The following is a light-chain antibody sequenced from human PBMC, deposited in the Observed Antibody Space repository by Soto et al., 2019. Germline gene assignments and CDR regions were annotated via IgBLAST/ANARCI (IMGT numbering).Light chain of an antibody. CDR2: QDS. J-gene: IGLJ2*01. V-gene: IGLV3-1*01. Sequence: SYERTQPPSVSVSPGQTASITCYGDKLGNKYACWYQQKPGQSPVLVIYQDSKRPSGIPERFSGSNSGNTATLTISGTQAMDEADYYCQAWDSSTACVVFGGGTKLTVL. CDR3: QAWDSSTACVV. CDR1: KLGNKY.